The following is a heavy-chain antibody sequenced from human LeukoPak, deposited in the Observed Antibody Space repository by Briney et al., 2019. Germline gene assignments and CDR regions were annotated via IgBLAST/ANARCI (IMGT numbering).Heavy chain of an antibody. V-gene: IGHV5-51*01. D-gene: IGHD2-15*01. CDR2: IYPGDSDT. Sequence: GEALKTSRKGSGYSFTCYWNGWVRQMPGEGVGWMWTIYPGDSDTRYSPSFQGQVTISADKSISTAYLQWSSLKASDTAMYYCAGWRESSDGMDVWGQGTLVTVSS. J-gene: IGHJ6*02. CDR3: AGWRESSDGMDV. CDR1: GYSFTCYW.